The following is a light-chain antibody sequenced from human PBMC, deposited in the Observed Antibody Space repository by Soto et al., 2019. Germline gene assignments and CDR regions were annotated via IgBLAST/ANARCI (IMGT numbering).Light chain of an antibody. V-gene: IGLV2-23*02. CDR1: SSDVGTYNI. J-gene: IGLJ1*01. CDR2: QVT. Sequence: QSVLTQPASVSGSPGQSINISCTGTSSDVGTYNIVSWYQQHPGKAPKLIIYQVTKRPSGVSNRFSGSKSGNTASLTISGLQAEDEADYHCCSFAGTSTYVFRSGTKVTVL. CDR3: CSFAGTSTYV.